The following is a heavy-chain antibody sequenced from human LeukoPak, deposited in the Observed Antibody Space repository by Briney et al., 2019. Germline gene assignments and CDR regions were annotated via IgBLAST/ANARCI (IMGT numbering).Heavy chain of an antibody. CDR1: GFTFSSYA. V-gene: IGHV3-23*01. J-gene: IGHJ4*02. Sequence: GGSLRLSCAASGFTFSSYAMSWVRQAPGKGLEWVSAISGSGGSTYYADSVKGRFTISRDNSKNTLYLQMNSLRAEDTAAYYCAKSDAYVSVACFDYWGQGTLVTVSS. CDR3: AKSDAYVSVACFDY. CDR2: ISGSGGST. D-gene: IGHD3-16*01.